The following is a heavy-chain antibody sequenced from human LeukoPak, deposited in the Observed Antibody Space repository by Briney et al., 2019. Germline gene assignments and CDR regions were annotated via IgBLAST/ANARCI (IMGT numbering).Heavy chain of an antibody. CDR1: GFTFSDHY. CDR3: AKDQVRSDCSAGSCYPFDY. CDR2: TRNKANSYTT. J-gene: IGHJ4*02. D-gene: IGHD2-15*01. V-gene: IGHV3-72*01. Sequence: QSGGSLRLSCAASGFTFSDHYMDWVRQAPGKGLEWVGRTRNKANSYTTEYAASVKGRFTISRDDSENSLSLQMNSLKTEDTAVYYCAKDQVRSDCSAGSCYPFDYWGQGTLVTVSS.